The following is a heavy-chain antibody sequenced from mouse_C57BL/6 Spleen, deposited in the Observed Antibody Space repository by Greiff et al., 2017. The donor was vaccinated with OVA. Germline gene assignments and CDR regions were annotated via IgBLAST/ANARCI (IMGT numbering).Heavy chain of an antibody. CDR3: TWLLRFAY. D-gene: IGHD2-3*01. V-gene: IGHV14-4*01. Sequence: DVKLQESGAELVRPGASVKLSCTASGFNIKDDYMHWVKQRPEQGLEWIGWIDPENGDTEYASKFQGKATITADTSSNTAYLQLSSLTSEDTAVHYCTWLLRFAYWGQGTLVTVSA. J-gene: IGHJ3*01. CDR1: GFNIKDDY. CDR2: IDPENGDT.